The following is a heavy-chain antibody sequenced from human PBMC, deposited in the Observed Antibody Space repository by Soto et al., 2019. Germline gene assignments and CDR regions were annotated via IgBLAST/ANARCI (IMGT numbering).Heavy chain of an antibody. D-gene: IGHD1-7*01. CDR1: GFSLTTTSMG. CDR3: ANAGNYDLLSFDH. V-gene: IGHV2-5*02. Sequence: QITLMESGPPLVTPAQTLTLTCAFSGFSLTTTSMGVAWIRHPPGKSLESLAPIYWDDDQRYSPSLKDRLTISKDTARRRVVLTISNMNPEDTGTYFCANAGNYDLLSFDHWGPGTLVTVSS. CDR2: IYWDDDQ. J-gene: IGHJ4*02.